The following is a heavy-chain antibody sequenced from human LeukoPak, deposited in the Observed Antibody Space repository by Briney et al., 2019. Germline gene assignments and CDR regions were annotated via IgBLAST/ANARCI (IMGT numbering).Heavy chain of an antibody. J-gene: IGHJ6*02. Sequence: PGGSLRLSCVASGFTFSDYGMHWVRQAPGKGLEFVSAISSNRGSTYYADSVKGRFTISGDNSKNTLYLQMSSLRVEDTAVYYCVKGRQGVPHYGMDVWGQGTTVTVSS. V-gene: IGHV3-64D*06. CDR1: GFTFSDYG. D-gene: IGHD3-16*01. CDR2: ISSNRGST. CDR3: VKGRQGVPHYGMDV.